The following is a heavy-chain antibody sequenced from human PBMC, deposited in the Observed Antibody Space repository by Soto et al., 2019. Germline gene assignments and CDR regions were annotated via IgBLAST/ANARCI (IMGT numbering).Heavy chain of an antibody. Sequence: EVQLVESGGGLVQPGGSLRLSCAASGFTFSNYDMHWVRQTSGKGLEWVAGIGTAGDTYYPGSVKGRFSISRENAKNSFYLQMNSLTAEDTAVYYCTSGGLYTCGQGTLVTVSS. CDR3: TSGGLYT. D-gene: IGHD3-16*01. V-gene: IGHV3-13*01. CDR1: GFTFSNYD. CDR2: IGTAGDT. J-gene: IGHJ5*02.